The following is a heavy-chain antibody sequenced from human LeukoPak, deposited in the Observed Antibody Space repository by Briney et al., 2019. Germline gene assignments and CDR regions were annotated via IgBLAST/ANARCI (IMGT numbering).Heavy chain of an antibody. Sequence: GGPLRLSCAASGFTFSSYAMSWVRQAPGKGLEWVSAISGSGGSTCYADSVKGRFTISRDNSKNTLYLQMNSLRAEDTAVYYCASYSSSRGTFDYWGQGTLVTVSS. V-gene: IGHV3-23*01. J-gene: IGHJ4*02. CDR3: ASYSSSRGTFDY. CDR2: ISGSGGST. CDR1: GFTFSSYA. D-gene: IGHD6-6*01.